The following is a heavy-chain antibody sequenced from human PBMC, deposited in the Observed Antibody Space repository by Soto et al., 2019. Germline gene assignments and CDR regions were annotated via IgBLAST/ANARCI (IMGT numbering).Heavy chain of an antibody. J-gene: IGHJ4*02. V-gene: IGHV3-33*01. D-gene: IGHD4-17*01. CDR2: IWPDGSNK. CDR1: GFTFSDHG. Sequence: QVQLVESGGGGVQPERSLGLSCAASGFTFSDHGMHWVRQAPGKGLEGVAVIWPDGSNKYHTDAARGRFTVSRDNSKNTLYLEMNSLKDDDTAVYYCARAVGDYGLLDYWGQGTLVSVSS. CDR3: ARAVGDYGLLDY.